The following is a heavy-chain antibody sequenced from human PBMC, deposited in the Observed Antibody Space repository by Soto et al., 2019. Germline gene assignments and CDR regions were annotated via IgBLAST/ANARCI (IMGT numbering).Heavy chain of an antibody. CDR2: TYYRSKWYN. CDR1: GDRVSSNSAA. J-gene: IGHJ6*02. CDR3: ATAPAARPRFVIGYYYYYGMDV. V-gene: IGHV6-1*01. D-gene: IGHD6-6*01. Sequence: PSQTISLTCAIPGDRVSSNSAAWNWIRQSPPTGLEGLGRTYYRSKWYNDYAVSVKSRIPINPDTSKNQFSLQLNSVTPEDTAVYYCATAPAARPRFVIGYYYYYGMDVWGQVTTDTVS.